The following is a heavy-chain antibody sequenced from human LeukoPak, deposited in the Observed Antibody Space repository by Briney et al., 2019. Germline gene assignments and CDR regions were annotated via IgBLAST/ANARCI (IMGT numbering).Heavy chain of an antibody. D-gene: IGHD1-26*01. CDR3: ASGSGSYDAFDI. V-gene: IGHV4-39*07. CDR1: GGSITSSTHY. CDR2: IYYTGSPT. J-gene: IGHJ3*02. Sequence: PSETLSLTCTVSGGSITSSTHYWGWIRQPPGKGLEWIGTIYYTGSPTFYNPSLKSRLTISVDTSKNQFSLKLSSVTAADTAVYYCASGSGSYDAFDIWAKGQWSPSLQ.